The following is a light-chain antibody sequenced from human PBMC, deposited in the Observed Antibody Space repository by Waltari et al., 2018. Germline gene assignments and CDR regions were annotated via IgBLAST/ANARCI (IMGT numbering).Light chain of an antibody. CDR1: QSVRTY. CDR3: QLRSKWLRT. CDR2: YAA. Sequence: EIVLTQSPATLSLSPGERATLSCRAIQSVRTYLAWYQQKPGQAPRLLIYYAATRATALPARFSGSGSGTDFTLTISSLEPEDFAVYYCQLRSKWLRTFGQGTKVEV. V-gene: IGKV3-11*01. J-gene: IGKJ1*01.